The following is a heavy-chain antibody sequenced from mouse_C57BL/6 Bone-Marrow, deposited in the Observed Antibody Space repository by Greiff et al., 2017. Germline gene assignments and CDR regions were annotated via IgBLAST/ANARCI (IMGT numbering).Heavy chain of an antibody. Sequence: DVHLVESGAELVRPGASVKLSCTASGFNIKDDYMHWVKQRPEQGLEWIGWIDPENGDTEYASKFQGKATITADTSSNTAYLQLSSLTSEDTAVYYCTTLYYYGSSSYYFDYWGQGTTLTVSS. CDR1: GFNIKDDY. J-gene: IGHJ2*01. V-gene: IGHV14-4*01. D-gene: IGHD1-1*01. CDR2: IDPENGDT. CDR3: TTLYYYGSSSYYFDY.